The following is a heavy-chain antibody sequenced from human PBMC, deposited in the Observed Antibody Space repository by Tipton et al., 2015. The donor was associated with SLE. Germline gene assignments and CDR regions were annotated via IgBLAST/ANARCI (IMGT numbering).Heavy chain of an antibody. Sequence: TLSLTCTVSGDSISGQYWSWIRPPPGKGLEWIGYIYYSGSTNYNPSLKSRVTISVDTSKNQFSLKLSSVTAADTAVYYCARASPMVRGVIPYYYYMDVWGKGTTVTVSS. CDR3: ARASPMVRGVIPYYYYMDV. CDR1: GDSISGQY. J-gene: IGHJ6*03. D-gene: IGHD3-10*01. CDR2: IYYSGST. V-gene: IGHV4-59*11.